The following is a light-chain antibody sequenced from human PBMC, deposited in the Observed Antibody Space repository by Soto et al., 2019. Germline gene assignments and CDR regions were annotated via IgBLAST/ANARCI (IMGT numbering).Light chain of an antibody. CDR1: QSISSY. CDR2: AAS. CDR3: QQSYSTPPYT. V-gene: IGKV1-39*01. Sequence: DIQMTQSPSSLSASVGDRVTITSRASQSISSYLNWYQQKPGKAPKLLIYAASSLQSGVPSRFSGIGSGTAFTLTISSLQPEDFATYYCQQSYSTPPYTFGQGTKLEIK. J-gene: IGKJ2*01.